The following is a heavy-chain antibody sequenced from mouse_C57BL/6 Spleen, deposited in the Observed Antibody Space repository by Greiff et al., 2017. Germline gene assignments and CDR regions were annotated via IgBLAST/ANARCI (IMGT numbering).Heavy chain of an antibody. CDR2: IRSKSNNYAT. CDR1: GFSFNTYA. CDR3: VRLDYDGFDY. D-gene: IGHD2-4*01. J-gene: IGHJ2*01. V-gene: IGHV10-1*01. Sequence: GGGLVQPKGSLKLSCAASGFSFNTYAMNWVRQAPGKGLEWVARIRSKSNNYATYYADSVKDRFTISRDDSESMLYLQMNNLKTEDTAMYYCVRLDYDGFDYWGQGTTLTVSS.